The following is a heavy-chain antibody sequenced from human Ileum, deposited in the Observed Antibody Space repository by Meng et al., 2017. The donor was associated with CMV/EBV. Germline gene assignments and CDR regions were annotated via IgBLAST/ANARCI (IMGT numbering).Heavy chain of an antibody. D-gene: IGHD5-12*01. CDR3: AGVIKWGY. J-gene: IGHJ4*02. CDR1: GFTVSDNY. Sequence: LRLSCAASGFTVSDNYMNWVRQAPGKGLEWVAVMFSGGTTHYADSVKGRFIISRDNSKNTLYLQMNSLRPEDTAVYYCAGVIKWGYWGQGTLVTVSS. V-gene: IGHV3-66*02. CDR2: MFSGGTT.